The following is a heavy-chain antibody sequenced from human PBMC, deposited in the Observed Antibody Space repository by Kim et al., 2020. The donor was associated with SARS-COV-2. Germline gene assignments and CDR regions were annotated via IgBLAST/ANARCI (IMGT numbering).Heavy chain of an antibody. V-gene: IGHV3-30*18. CDR1: GFTFSSYG. CDR2: ISYDGSNK. Sequence: GGSLRLSCAASGFTFSSYGMHWVRQAPGKGLEWVAVISYDGSNKYYADSVKGRFTISRDNSKNTLYLQMNSLRAEDTAVYYCAKLVAVAGPYYFDYWGQGTLVTVSS. D-gene: IGHD6-19*01. CDR3: AKLVAVAGPYYFDY. J-gene: IGHJ4*02.